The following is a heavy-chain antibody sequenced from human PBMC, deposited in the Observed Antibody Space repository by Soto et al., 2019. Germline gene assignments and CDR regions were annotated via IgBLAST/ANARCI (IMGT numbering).Heavy chain of an antibody. D-gene: IGHD3-9*01. Sequence: EVQLLESGGGLVQPGGSLRLSCAASGFTFSSYAMSWVRQAPGKGLEWVSAISGSGGSTYYADSVKGRFTISRHNAKNTRYLQMNSRRAEDTAVYYCAKDPVRITILYYFDYCGQGTLVTVAS. J-gene: IGHJ4*02. V-gene: IGHV3-23*01. CDR2: ISGSGGST. CDR1: GFTFSSYA. CDR3: AKDPVRITILYYFDY.